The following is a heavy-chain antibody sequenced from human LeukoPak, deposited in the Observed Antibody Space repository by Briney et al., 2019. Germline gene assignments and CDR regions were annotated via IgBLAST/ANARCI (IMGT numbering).Heavy chain of an antibody. J-gene: IGHJ4*02. CDR1: GFTFSSYA. V-gene: IGHV3-23*01. CDR2: ISGSGGST. CDR3: AKEVCANGVCYSYFDY. D-gene: IGHD2-8*01. Sequence: GGSLRLSCAASGFTFSSYAMNWVRQAPGKGLEWVSRISGSGGSTYYADSVKGRFTIPRDNSKNTVYLQMNSLRAEDTAVYYCAKEVCANGVCYSYFDYWGQGTLVTVSS.